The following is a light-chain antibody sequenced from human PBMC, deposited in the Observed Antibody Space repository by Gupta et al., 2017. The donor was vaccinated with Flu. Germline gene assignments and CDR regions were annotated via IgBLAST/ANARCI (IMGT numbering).Light chain of an antibody. CDR3: QQYYSAPPT. Sequence: DIVMTQSPDSLAVSLGERATINCKSSKRVLDSYNNKNYLAWYQHRPGQPPKLLIYWSSARESGIPDRFSGSGSATDFTLTISSLQAEDVAVYFCQQYYSAPPTFGQGTRLAI. CDR2: WSS. CDR1: KRVLDSYNNKNY. J-gene: IGKJ5*01. V-gene: IGKV4-1*01.